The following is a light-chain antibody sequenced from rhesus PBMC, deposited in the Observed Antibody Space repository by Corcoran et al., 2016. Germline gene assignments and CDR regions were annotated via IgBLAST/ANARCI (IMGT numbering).Light chain of an antibody. CDR1: QSLVHSNGNTY. V-gene: IGKV2-65*01. CDR3: GQGTNVPPWT. CDR2: QVS. Sequence: DVVLTQSPLSLPTTPGQPASISCSSSQSLVHSNGNTYLSWYQQKSGQPPRRLIYQVSNRDSGVPDRFSGSWAGTDFTLKISRVEAEDVGVYYCGQGTNVPPWTFGQGTEVEIK. J-gene: IGKJ1*01.